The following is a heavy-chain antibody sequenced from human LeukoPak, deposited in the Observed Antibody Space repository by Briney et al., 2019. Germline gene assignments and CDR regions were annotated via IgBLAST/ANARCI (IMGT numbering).Heavy chain of an antibody. CDR2: IHHSGST. V-gene: IGHV4-38-2*02. CDR3: ARSSSGYLRYYFGY. J-gene: IGHJ4*02. Sequence: PSETLSLTCTVSGYSISSGFYWGWIRQPPGKGLEWIGSIHHSGSTYYKSSLKSRVTISVDTSKNQFSLKLSSVTAADTAVYYCARSSSGYLRYYFGYWGQGTLVTVSS. CDR1: GYSISSGFY. D-gene: IGHD3-22*01.